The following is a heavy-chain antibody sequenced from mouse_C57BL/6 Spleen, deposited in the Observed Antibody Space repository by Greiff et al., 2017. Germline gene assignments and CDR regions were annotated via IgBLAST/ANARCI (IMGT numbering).Heavy chain of an antibody. V-gene: IGHV1-76*01. CDR3: AKDWANYCGSDLDSYFDY. CDR1: GYTFTDYY. Sequence: QVQLKQSGAELVRPGASVKLSCKASGYTFTDYYINWVKQRPGQGLEWIARIYPGSGNTYYNEKFKGKATLTAEKSSSTAYMQLSSLASVDSAVFFFAKDWANYCGSDLDSYFDYWGQGTPLTVSS. CDR2: IYPGSGNT. D-gene: IGHD1-1*01. J-gene: IGHJ2*01.